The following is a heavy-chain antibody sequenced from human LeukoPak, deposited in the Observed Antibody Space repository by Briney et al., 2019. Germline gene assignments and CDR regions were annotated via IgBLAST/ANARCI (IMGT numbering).Heavy chain of an antibody. V-gene: IGHV3-7*01. CDR3: ARDRGYDTFDY. CDR1: GFTFRSFW. Sequence: GGSLRLSCAPSGFTFRSFWMSWVRQAPGKGLEWVANIKEDGSDKNYVDSVKGRFTISRDNTKSSVFLQMNSLRDEDTAVYFCARDRGYDTFDYWGQGTLVTVSS. D-gene: IGHD5-12*01. CDR2: IKEDGSDK. J-gene: IGHJ4*02.